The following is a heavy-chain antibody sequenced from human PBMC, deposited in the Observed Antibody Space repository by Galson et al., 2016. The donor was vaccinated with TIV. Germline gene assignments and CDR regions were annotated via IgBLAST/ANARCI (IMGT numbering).Heavy chain of an antibody. CDR2: ISYDGSHK. Sequence: SLRLSCAGSGLIFSSSAVHWVRQAPGKGLEWLAIISYDGSHKNYGDSVKGRFTVSRDNSENTVFLQMNNRRSDDTAVYYCARPASLGYFDWLPPDSWGQGTLVTVSS. CDR3: ARPASLGYFDWLPPDS. J-gene: IGHJ4*02. CDR1: GLIFSSSA. V-gene: IGHV3-30*04. D-gene: IGHD3-9*01.